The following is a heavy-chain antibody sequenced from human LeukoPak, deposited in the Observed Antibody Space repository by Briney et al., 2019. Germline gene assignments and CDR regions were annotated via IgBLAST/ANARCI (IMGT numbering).Heavy chain of an antibody. CDR3: ARSSGTGTFSY. D-gene: IGHD6-25*01. J-gene: IGHJ4*02. Sequence: SQTLSLTCTVSGDSISRSTYYWAWIRQPPGKGLEWIGSVYYGRSPYFNPSLESRATISVDTSKNHFSLKMSSVTAADTAVYYCARSSGTGTFSYWGQGTLVTVSS. V-gene: IGHV4-39*02. CDR2: VYYGRSP. CDR1: GDSISRSTYY.